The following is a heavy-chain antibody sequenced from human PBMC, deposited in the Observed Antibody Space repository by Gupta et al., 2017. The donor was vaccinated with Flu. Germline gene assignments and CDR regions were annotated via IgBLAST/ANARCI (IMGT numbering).Heavy chain of an antibody. CDR2: IYYDGTA. V-gene: IGHV4-39*02. D-gene: IGHD6-13*01. Sequence: QLLLQESGPGLVKPSETLSLMCTVSGDSISSSDYYWGWLRRPPGKGREWIGTIYYDGTAYYNPSLKSRVTMSIDTSKNHFSLNLRSVTAADTAVFYCARLLQTAAASTWGRGTLVTVSS. CDR3: ARLLQTAAAST. CDR1: GDSISSSDYY. J-gene: IGHJ4*02.